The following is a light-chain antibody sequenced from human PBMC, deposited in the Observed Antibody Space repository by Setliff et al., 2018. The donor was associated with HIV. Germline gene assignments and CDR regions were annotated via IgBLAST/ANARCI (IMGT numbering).Light chain of an antibody. V-gene: IGLV1-51*01. J-gene: IGLJ2*01. CDR3: GTWDSSLSAVV. CDR2: DTN. CDR1: SSNIANNY. Sequence: QSVLTQPPSVSAAPGQNVTISCSGSSSNIANNYVSWYHHLPGIAPKLLIYDTNRRPSGIPDRFSGSKSGTSATLDITGLQTGDEADYYCGTWDSSLSAVVFGGGTQLTVL.